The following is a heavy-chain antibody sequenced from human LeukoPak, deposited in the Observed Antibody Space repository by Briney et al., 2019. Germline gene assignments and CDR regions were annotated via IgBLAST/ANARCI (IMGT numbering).Heavy chain of an antibody. Sequence: GWSLRLSCEASEFIFSGYWMTWVRQAPGKGLEWVANIKEDGSEKYYVDSVKGRFIISRNNANKSLYLQMNSLRAEDTAVYYCARRSTVTAYDFYYMDVWGKGTTVIVSS. V-gene: IGHV3-7*01. D-gene: IGHD4-17*01. CDR2: IKEDGSEK. CDR3: ARRSTVTAYDFYYMDV. CDR1: EFIFSGYW. J-gene: IGHJ6*03.